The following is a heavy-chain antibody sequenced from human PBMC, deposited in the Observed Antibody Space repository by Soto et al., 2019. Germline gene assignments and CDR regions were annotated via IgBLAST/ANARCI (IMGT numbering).Heavy chain of an antibody. CDR2: ISGGGNRI. D-gene: IGHD1-1*01. CDR3: AKERRLERGDFDY. J-gene: IGHJ4*02. Sequence: EVQLLESGGGLVQPGGSLRLSCAASGFTFSSYAMSWVRQARGKGLEWVSVISGGGNRIYYADSVKGRFTISRDNSKNTLYLQMNSLRDEDTAIYYCAKERRLERGDFDYWGQGTLVTVSS. CDR1: GFTFSSYA. V-gene: IGHV3-23*01.